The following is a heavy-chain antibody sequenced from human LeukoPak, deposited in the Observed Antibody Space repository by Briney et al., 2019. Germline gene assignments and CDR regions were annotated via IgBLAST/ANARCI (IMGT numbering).Heavy chain of an antibody. CDR3: XXDKYGDNYFDY. D-gene: IGHD4-17*01. V-gene: IGHV4-59*01. Sequence: PSETLSLTCTVSGGSISSYYWSWIRQPPGKGLEWIGYIYYSGSTNYNPSLKSRVTISVDTSKNQFSLKLSSVTAADTAVYYCXXDKYGDNYFDYWGQGTLVTVSS. CDR1: GGSISSYY. J-gene: IGHJ4*02. CDR2: IYYSGST.